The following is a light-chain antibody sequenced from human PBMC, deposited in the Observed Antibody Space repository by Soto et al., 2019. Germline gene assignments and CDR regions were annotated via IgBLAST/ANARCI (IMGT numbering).Light chain of an antibody. V-gene: IGKV3-11*01. CDR3: QQRSNWPPMLT. CDR1: QSVSSY. Sequence: EIVLTQSPATLSLSPGERATLSCRASQSVSSYVAWYQQKPGQAPRLLIHDASNRATGIPARFSGSGSGTDFTLTIRSLEPEDFAVYYCQQRSNWPPMLTFGGGTKVELK. J-gene: IGKJ4*01. CDR2: DAS.